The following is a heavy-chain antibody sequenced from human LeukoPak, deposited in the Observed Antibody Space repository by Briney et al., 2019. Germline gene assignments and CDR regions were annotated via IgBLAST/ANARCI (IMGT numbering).Heavy chain of an antibody. CDR1: GLTFSNAW. Sequence: PGGSLRLSCAASGLTFSNAWMSWVRQAPGAGLEWVGRIKRKTDGETTEYVAPVKGRFTISRDDSKNTLYLQMNSLKTEDTGVYYCATASSGLFYWGQGTLVTVSS. CDR2: IKRKTDGETT. CDR3: ATASSGLFY. D-gene: IGHD3-16*01. V-gene: IGHV3-15*01. J-gene: IGHJ4*02.